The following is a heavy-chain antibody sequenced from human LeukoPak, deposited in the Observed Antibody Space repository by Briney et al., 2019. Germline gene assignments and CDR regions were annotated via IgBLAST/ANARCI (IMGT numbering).Heavy chain of an antibody. CDR2: ISGYSGNT. J-gene: IGHJ4*02. CDR1: GYTFTSYG. V-gene: IGHV1-18*01. CDR3: ARPVVAGNFDY. Sequence: ASVKVSCKTSGYTFTSYGISWVRQAPRQGLEWMGWISGYSGNTNYAQKYQGRVTMTTDTSTTTAYMELRSLRSDDTAVYYCARPVVAGNFDYWGQGTLVTVSS. D-gene: IGHD6-19*01.